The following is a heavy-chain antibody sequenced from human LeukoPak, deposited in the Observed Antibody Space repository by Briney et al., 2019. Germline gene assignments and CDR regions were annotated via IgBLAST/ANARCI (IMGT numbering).Heavy chain of an antibody. CDR3: AREYGTVIPAASFDY. J-gene: IGHJ4*02. CDR2: IKQDGSGK. D-gene: IGHD2-2*01. V-gene: IGHV3-7*01. Sequence: GGSLRLSCAASGFTFSSYWMSWVRQAPGKGLEWVANIKQDGSGKYYVDSVKGRFTISRDNAKNLLYLQMNSLRAEDTAVYYCAREYGTVIPAASFDYWGQGTLVTVSS. CDR1: GFTFSSYW.